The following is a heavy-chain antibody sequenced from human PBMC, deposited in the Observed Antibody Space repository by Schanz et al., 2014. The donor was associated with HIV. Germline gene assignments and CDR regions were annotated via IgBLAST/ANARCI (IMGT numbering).Heavy chain of an antibody. V-gene: IGHV3-33*01. CDR2: IYYDGTNK. Sequence: QVQLVESGGGVVQPGRSLRLSCVASGFSFRTFGMHWVRQAPGKGPEWVALIYYDGTNKYYTDSVKGRFTISRDNSKNTLYLQMNSLRAEDTSVYYCARGFQGFDYWGQGTLVTVSS. J-gene: IGHJ4*02. D-gene: IGHD3-10*01. CDR1: GFSFRTFG. CDR3: ARGFQGFDY.